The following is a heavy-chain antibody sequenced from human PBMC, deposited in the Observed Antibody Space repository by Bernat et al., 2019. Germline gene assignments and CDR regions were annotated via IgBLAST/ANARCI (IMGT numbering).Heavy chain of an antibody. CDR3: AIGLGLAASPDAPDI. J-gene: IGHJ3*02. V-gene: IGHV1-46*01. CDR2: INSSGGSA. Sequence: QVQLMQSGAEVKKPGASVKVSCKASGYTFTSYYMHWVRQAPGQGLEWMGVINSSGGSATYAQKCQGRVTMTRDTSTGTVYMELSSLRAEDTAAYYCAIGLGLAASPDAPDIWGEGTMATVSS. D-gene: IGHD3/OR15-3a*01. CDR1: GYTFTSYY.